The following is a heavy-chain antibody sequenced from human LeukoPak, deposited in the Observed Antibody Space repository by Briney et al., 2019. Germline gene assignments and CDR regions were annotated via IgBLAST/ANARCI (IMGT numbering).Heavy chain of an antibody. J-gene: IGHJ4*02. CDR2: ISASGGIT. Sequence: PGGSLRLSCAASGFTFSSYAMSWVRQAPGKGLEWVAAISASGGITYYAASVKGRFTISRDNSQNTLYMQMNSLRAEDTAVYYCAKDGSSWSHDYWGQGTLVTVSS. CDR1: GFTFSSYA. D-gene: IGHD6-13*01. CDR3: AKDGSSWSHDY. V-gene: IGHV3-23*01.